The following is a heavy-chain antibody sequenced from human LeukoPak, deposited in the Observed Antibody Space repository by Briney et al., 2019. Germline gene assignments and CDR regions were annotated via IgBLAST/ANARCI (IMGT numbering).Heavy chain of an antibody. CDR1: GFTFSSFT. CDR3: ARVRLWFGEFYYYYMDV. J-gene: IGHJ6*03. D-gene: IGHD3-10*01. CDR2: ISSSSTTI. Sequence: GGSLRLSCVASGFTFSSFTMNWVRQAPGKGLEWVSYISSSSTTIYYADSVKGRFTISRDNAKNSLYLQMNSLRAEDTAVYYCARVRLWFGEFYYYYMDVWGKGTTVTVSS. V-gene: IGHV3-48*01.